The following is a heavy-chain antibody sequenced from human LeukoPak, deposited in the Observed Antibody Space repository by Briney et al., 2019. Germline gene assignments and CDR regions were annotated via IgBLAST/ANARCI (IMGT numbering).Heavy chain of an antibody. D-gene: IGHD3-10*02. V-gene: IGHV3-30*02. CDR3: ARDVGDMYGAFDI. Sequence: PGGSLRLSCAASGFTFSSYGMHWVRQAPGKGLEWVAFIQYDGRNKYYTDSVKGRFNISRDNSKNTLYLQMNSLRAEDTAVYYCARDVGDMYGAFDIWGQGTMVTVSS. J-gene: IGHJ3*02. CDR1: GFTFSSYG. CDR2: IQYDGRNK.